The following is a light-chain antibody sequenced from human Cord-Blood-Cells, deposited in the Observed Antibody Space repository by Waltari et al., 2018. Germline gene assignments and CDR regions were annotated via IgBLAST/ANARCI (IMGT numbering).Light chain of an antibody. CDR2: WAS. J-gene: IGKJ1*01. CDR3: QQYYSTPRT. Sequence: DIVMTQSPDYLAVSLVARATINCKSSQRVLYSSNNKNYLAWYQKKPGQPPKLLIYWASTRESGVPDRFSGSGSGTDFKLTISSLQAEDVAVYYCQQYYSTPRTFGQGTKVEIK. CDR1: QRVLYSSNNKNY. V-gene: IGKV4-1*01.